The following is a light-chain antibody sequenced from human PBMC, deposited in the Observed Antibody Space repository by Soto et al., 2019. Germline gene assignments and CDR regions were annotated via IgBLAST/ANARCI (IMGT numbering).Light chain of an antibody. Sequence: EIVLTQSPGTLSLSPGERATLSCRASQTISFNSIAWYQQKPGQAPRLLIYHASTRATGIPDRFSGSGSGTDFTLTISRLEPEDFAVYYCQSYGSSSMYTFGQGTNLEIK. V-gene: IGKV3-20*01. CDR2: HAS. J-gene: IGKJ2*01. CDR1: QTISFNS. CDR3: QSYGSSSMYT.